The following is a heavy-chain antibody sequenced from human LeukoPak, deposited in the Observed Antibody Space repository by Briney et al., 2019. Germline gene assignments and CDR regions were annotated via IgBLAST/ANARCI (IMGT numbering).Heavy chain of an antibody. V-gene: IGHV4-34*01. CDR1: GGSFSGYY. CDR3: VVLFRWCSGSYYIDY. Sequence: PSETLSLTCAVYGGSFSGYYWSWIRQPPGKGLEWIGEMNRSGSTNYNAYLKRGVTISVDTSKNQFSLKQRYVSAADKAAYYCVVLFRWCSGSYYIDYWGQGTLVTVSS. D-gene: IGHD3-10*02. J-gene: IGHJ4*02. CDR2: MNRSGST.